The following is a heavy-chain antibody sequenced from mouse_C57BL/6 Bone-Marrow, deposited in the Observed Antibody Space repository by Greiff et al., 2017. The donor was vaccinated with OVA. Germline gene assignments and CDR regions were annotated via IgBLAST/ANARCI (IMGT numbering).Heavy chain of an antibody. CDR3: AVGGSNPYYAMDY. CDR1: GYTFTSYW. V-gene: IGHV1-52*01. CDR2: IDPSDSET. J-gene: IGHJ4*01. Sequence: QVQLQQSGAELVRPGSSVTLSCKASGYTFTSYWMHWVKQRPIQGLEWIGNIDPSDSETHYNQKFKDKATLTVDKSSSTAYMQLSSLTSEDSAVDYCAVGGSNPYYAMDYWGQGTSVTVSS. D-gene: IGHD2-5*01.